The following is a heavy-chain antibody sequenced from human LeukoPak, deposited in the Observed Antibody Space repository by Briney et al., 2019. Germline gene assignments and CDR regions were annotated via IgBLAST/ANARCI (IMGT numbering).Heavy chain of an antibody. J-gene: IGHJ4*02. CDR2: IIPIFGTA. CDR1: GGTFSSHA. Sequence: GSSVKVSCKASGGTFSSHAISWVRQAPGQGLEWMGGIIPIFGTANYAQKFLGRVTITADESTSTAYMELSSLRSEDTAVYYCARGGAAQDTPGFDYWGQGTLVTVSS. D-gene: IGHD1-26*01. V-gene: IGHV1-69*01. CDR3: ARGGAAQDTPGFDY.